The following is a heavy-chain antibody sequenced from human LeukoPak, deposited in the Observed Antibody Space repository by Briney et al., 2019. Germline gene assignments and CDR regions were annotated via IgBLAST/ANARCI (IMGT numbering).Heavy chain of an antibody. CDR3: ARGRERVLLWFGELGYYLDY. CDR1: GFTFSSYA. D-gene: IGHD3-10*01. J-gene: IGHJ4*02. Sequence: GGSLRLSCAASGFTFSSYAMHWGRQAPGKGLEWVAVISYDGSNKYYADSVKGRFTISRDNSKNTLYLQMNSLRAEDTAVYYCARGRERVLLWFGELGYYLDYWGQGTLVTVSS. V-gene: IGHV3-30*04. CDR2: ISYDGSNK.